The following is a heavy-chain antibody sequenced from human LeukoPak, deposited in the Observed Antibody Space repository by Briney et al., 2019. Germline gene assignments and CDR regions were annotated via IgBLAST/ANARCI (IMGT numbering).Heavy chain of an antibody. CDR1: GGSISSYY. CDR3: AGGAWGRFDYFDY. CDR2: IYTSGST. V-gene: IGHV4-4*09. Sequence: PSETLSLTCTVSGGSISSYYWSWIRQPPGKGLEWIGYIYTSGSTNYNPSLKSRVTISVDTSKNQFSLKLSSVTAADTAVYYCAGGAWGRFDYFDYWGQGTLVTVSS. J-gene: IGHJ4*02. D-gene: IGHD3-16*01.